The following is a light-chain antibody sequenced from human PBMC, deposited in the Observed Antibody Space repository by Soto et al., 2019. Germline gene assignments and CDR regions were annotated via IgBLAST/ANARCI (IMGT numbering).Light chain of an antibody. J-gene: IGKJ2*01. CDR1: QSVSSTY. V-gene: IGKV3-20*01. CDR2: GAS. CDR3: QQYSSSPRT. Sequence: EIVLTQSPGTLSLSPGERATLSCRASQSVSSTYLAWYQQKPGQAPRLLIYGASSRATAIPDRFSGSGSGTDFTLTISRLEPEDFGVYYCQQYSSSPRTFGQGTKLEIK.